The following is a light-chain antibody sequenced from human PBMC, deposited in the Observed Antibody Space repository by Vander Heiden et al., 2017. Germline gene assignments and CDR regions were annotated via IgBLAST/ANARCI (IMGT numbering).Light chain of an antibody. J-gene: IGKJ2*01. CDR2: AVS. Sequence: DIQMTQSPSPLSASVGDRVTITCRASQSIDRFLNWYQHKPGEAPTLLIHAVSNLQSGVPSRFSGSGSGTDFTLTISSLQPEDFATYYCQQSYTPQYTFGPGTQLEIK. CDR3: QQSYTPQYT. V-gene: IGKV1-39*01. CDR1: QSIDRF.